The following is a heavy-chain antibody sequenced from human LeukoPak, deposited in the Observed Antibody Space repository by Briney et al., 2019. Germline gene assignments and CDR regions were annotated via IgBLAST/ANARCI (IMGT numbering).Heavy chain of an antibody. V-gene: IGHV4-34*01. CDR3: ARDSHYYDSSGLDAFDI. Sequence: SETLSLTCAVYGGSFSGYYWSWIRQPPGKGLEWIGEINHSGSTNYNPSLKSRVTISVDTSKNQFSLKLSSVTAADTAVYYCARDSHYYDSSGLDAFDIWGQGTMVTVSS. CDR1: GGSFSGYY. J-gene: IGHJ3*02. CDR2: INHSGST. D-gene: IGHD3-22*01.